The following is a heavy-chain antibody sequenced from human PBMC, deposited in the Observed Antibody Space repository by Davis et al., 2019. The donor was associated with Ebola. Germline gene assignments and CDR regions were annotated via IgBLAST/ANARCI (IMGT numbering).Heavy chain of an antibody. CDR3: TGAISYGWFDP. CDR2: IYWNSGDT. V-gene: IGHV3-9*01. D-gene: IGHD4-17*01. CDR1: GFSFHNHA. J-gene: IGHJ5*02. Sequence: GESLKISCLMSGFSFHNHAMHWVRQVPGKGLEWVSGIYWNSGDTGYADSVKGRFTISRDTSKNTVYLQMNNLRAEDTAVYYCTGAISYGWFDPWGQGTLVTVSS.